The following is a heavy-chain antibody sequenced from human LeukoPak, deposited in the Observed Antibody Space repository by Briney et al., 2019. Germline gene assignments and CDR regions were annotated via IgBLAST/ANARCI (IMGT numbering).Heavy chain of an antibody. D-gene: IGHD3-22*01. CDR3: ARAITMIDLDAFDI. CDR2: ISSSSSTI. Sequence: PSETLSLTCTVSGGSISNSYYWGWIRQPPGKGLEWVSYISSSSSTIYYADSVKGRFTISRDNAKNSLYLQMNSLRDEDTAVYYCARAITMIDLDAFDIWGQGTMVTVSS. V-gene: IGHV3-48*02. J-gene: IGHJ3*02. CDR1: GGSISNSYY.